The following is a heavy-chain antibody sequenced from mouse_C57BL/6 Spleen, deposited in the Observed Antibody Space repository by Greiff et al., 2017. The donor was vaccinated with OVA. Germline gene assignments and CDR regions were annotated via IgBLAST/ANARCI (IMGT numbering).Heavy chain of an antibody. D-gene: IGHD1-1*01. Sequence: EVQLQESGGGLVKPGGSLKLSCAASGFTFSDYGMHWVRQAPEKGLEWVAYISSGSSTIYYADTVKGRFTISRDNAKNTLFLQMTSLRSEDTAMYYCARDYGSPRFAYWGQGTLVTVSA. V-gene: IGHV5-17*01. CDR2: ISSGSSTI. J-gene: IGHJ3*01. CDR3: ARDYGSPRFAY. CDR1: GFTFSDYG.